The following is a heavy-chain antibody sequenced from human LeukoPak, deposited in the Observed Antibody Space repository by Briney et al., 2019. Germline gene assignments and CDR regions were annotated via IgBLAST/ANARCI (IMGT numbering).Heavy chain of an antibody. Sequence: PGRSLRLSCAASGFNFNNYLMHWVRQVPGRGPQWVALISYDGIDSYIADSVKGRFSISRDNSKNTLFLQMNRLRPEDTAVYYCARDRYTKNYFDALDLWGQGSTVTVSS. CDR3: ARDRYTKNYFDALDL. CDR2: ISYDGIDS. V-gene: IGHV3-30*03. CDR1: GFNFNNYL. D-gene: IGHD3-16*02. J-gene: IGHJ3*01.